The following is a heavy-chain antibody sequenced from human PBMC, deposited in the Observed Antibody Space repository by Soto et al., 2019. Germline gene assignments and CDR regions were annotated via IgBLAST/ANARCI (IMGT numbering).Heavy chain of an antibody. J-gene: IGHJ6*02. D-gene: IGHD4-4*01. V-gene: IGHV1-69*06. CDR3: ARDSNSDPSYYYYGMDV. CDR1: GGTFSSYA. CDR2: IIPIFGTA. Sequence: ASVKVSCKASGGTFSSYAISWVRQAPGQGLEWMGGIIPIFGTANYAQKFQGRVTISVDKSKNQFSLKLSSVTAADTAVYYCARDSNSDPSYYYYGMDVWGQGTTVTVSS.